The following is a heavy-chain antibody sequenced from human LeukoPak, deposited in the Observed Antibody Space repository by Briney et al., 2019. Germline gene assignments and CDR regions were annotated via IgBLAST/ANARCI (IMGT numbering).Heavy chain of an antibody. Sequence: SVKVSFKASVFTFTISAMQWVRQARGQRLEWIGWIVVDSGNTNYAHKFQERVTITRDMSTSTAYMELSSLRSEDTAVYYCAREVVRRRSHSSGWTTGWFDPWGQGTLVTVSS. D-gene: IGHD6-19*01. J-gene: IGHJ5*02. CDR3: AREVVRRRSHSSGWTTGWFDP. V-gene: IGHV1-58*02. CDR1: VFTFTISA. CDR2: IVVDSGNT.